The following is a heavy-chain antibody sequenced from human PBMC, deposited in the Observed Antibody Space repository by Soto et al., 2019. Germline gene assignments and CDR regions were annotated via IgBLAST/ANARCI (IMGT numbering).Heavy chain of an antibody. Sequence: GGSLRLSCAASGFTFSSYSMNWVRQAPGKGLEWVSYISSSSSTIYYADSVKGRFTISRDNAKNSLYLQMNSLRAEDTAVYYCARDWVTVTTEYYFDYWGQGTLVTVSS. J-gene: IGHJ4*02. D-gene: IGHD4-17*01. CDR2: ISSSSSTI. CDR1: GFTFSSYS. CDR3: ARDWVTVTTEYYFDY. V-gene: IGHV3-48*01.